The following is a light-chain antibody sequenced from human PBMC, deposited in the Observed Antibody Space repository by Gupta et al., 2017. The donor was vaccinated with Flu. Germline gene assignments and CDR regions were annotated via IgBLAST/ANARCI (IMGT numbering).Light chain of an antibody. J-gene: IGKJ5*01. CDR3: QQLNSYPPST. CDR1: QAISSY. CDR2: ASS. V-gene: IGKV1-9*01. Sequence: DIQLTQSPSFLSASVGDRVTITCRASQAISSYLGLYQQKPGKATKLLIYASSTLQSGVPSRFSGSGSGTEFTLTISSLQPEDFATYYCQQLNSYPPSTFGQGTRLEIK.